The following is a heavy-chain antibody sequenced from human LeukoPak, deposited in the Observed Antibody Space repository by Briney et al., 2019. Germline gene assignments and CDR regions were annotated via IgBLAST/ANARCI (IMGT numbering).Heavy chain of an antibody. D-gene: IGHD2-2*01. J-gene: IGHJ4*02. CDR3: ARDLCSSTSCYERGFDY. CDR2: IYYSGST. V-gene: IGHV4-59*01. Sequence: SETLSLTCTVSGGSISSYYWSWIRQPPEKGLEWIGYIYYSGSTNYNPSLKSRVTISVDTSKNQFSLKLSSVTAADTAVYYCARDLCSSTSCYERGFDYWGQGTLVTVSS. CDR1: GGSISSYY.